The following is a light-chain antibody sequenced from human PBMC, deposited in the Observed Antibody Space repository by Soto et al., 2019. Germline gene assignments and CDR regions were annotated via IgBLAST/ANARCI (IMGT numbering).Light chain of an antibody. J-gene: IGKJ3*01. V-gene: IGKV3-15*01. CDR1: QSVSGS. CDR2: GAS. CDR3: QQYNNWPPFT. Sequence: EIVMTQSPATLSFSPGERVTLSCRASQSVSGSLAWYQQKPGQAPRLLIYGASTRATGIPARFSGSGSGTEFTITISSLQSEDFAVYYCQQYNNWPPFTFGPGTKVDIK.